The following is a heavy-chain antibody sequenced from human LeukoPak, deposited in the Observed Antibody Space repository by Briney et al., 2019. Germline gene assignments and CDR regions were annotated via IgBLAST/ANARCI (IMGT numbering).Heavy chain of an antibody. Sequence: SGPTLVKPTQTLTLTCTFSGFSLSTSGVGVGWIRQPPGKALEWLALIYWDDDKRYSPSLKSRLTITKDTSKNQVVLTMTNMDPADTATYYCAQTGGKDLGSSGWLNYWGQGTLVTVSS. J-gene: IGHJ4*02. CDR3: AQTGGKDLGSSGWLNY. D-gene: IGHD6-19*01. CDR2: IYWDDDK. V-gene: IGHV2-5*02. CDR1: GFSLSTSGVG.